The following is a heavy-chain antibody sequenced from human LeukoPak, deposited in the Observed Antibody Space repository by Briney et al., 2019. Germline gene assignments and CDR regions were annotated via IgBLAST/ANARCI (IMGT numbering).Heavy chain of an antibody. V-gene: IGHV3-21*01. CDR2: ISSSSSYI. CDR1: GFTFSSYS. J-gene: IGHJ4*02. D-gene: IGHD6-6*01. CDR3: ARDSIAAPYFDY. Sequence: PGGSLRLSCAATGFTFSSYSMNWVRQAPGKGLEWVSSISSSSSYIYYADSVKGRFTISRDNAKNSLYLQMNSLRAEDTAVYYCARDSIAAPYFDYWGQGTLVTVSS.